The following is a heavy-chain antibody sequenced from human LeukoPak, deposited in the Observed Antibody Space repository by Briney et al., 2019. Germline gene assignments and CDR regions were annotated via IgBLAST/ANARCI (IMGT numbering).Heavy chain of an antibody. D-gene: IGHD6-19*01. V-gene: IGHV3-7*01. CDR3: ASHFSSGWRRGYFDY. Sequence: GGSLRLSCAASGFTFSSYWMSWVCQAPGKGLEWVANIKQDGSEKYYVDSVKGRFTISRDNAKNSLYLQMNSLRAEDTAVYYCASHFSSGWRRGYFDYWGQGTLVTVSS. CDR2: IKQDGSEK. J-gene: IGHJ4*02. CDR1: GFTFSSYW.